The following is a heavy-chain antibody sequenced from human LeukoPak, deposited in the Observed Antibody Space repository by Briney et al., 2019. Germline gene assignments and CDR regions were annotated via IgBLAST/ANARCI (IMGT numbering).Heavy chain of an antibody. V-gene: IGHV3-64*04. CDR2: ISSNGGST. Sequence: PGGSLRLSCSASGFTFSSYAMHWVRQAPGKGLEYVSAISSNGGSTYYADSVKGRFTISRDNSKNTLYLQMNSLRAEDTAVYYCARDPDYDILTGSVGYYFDYWGQGTLVTVSS. CDR3: ARDPDYDILTGSVGYYFDY. D-gene: IGHD3-9*01. J-gene: IGHJ4*02. CDR1: GFTFSSYA.